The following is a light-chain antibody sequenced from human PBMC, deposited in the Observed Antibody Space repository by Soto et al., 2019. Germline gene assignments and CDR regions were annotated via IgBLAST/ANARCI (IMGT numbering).Light chain of an antibody. J-gene: IGKJ1*01. CDR3: QQSHTSPQT. CDR2: AAA. CDR1: QSISSY. Sequence: DIQMTQSPSSLSASIGDRVTITCRAGQSISSYLNWYQQKPGKAPKLLIYAAANLQSGVPSRFSGGGSGADFTLTISSLQPEDFATYFCQQSHTSPQTFGQGTKVDIK. V-gene: IGKV1-39*01.